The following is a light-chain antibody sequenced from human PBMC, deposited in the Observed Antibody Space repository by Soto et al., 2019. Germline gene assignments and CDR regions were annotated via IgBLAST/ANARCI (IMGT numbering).Light chain of an antibody. CDR3: SSYAGSNNLV. J-gene: IGLJ1*01. Sequence: QSVLTQPSSASWSPGQSVTISCTGTSSDIGAYIYVSWYQQHPGKAPKLMISEVSRRPSGVPERFSGSKSGNTASLTVSGLQADDEAHYYCSSYAGSNNLVFGTGTKVTVL. V-gene: IGLV2-8*01. CDR1: SSDIGAYIY. CDR2: EVS.